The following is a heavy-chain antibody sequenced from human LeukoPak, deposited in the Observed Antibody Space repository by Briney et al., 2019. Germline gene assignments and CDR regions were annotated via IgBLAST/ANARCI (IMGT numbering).Heavy chain of an antibody. CDR2: IYYSGST. CDR1: GGSISSYY. CDR3: ARGLGSGAIFGVVTFFDY. Sequence: SETLSLTCTVSGGSISSYYWSWIRQPPGKGLEWIGYIYYSGSTNYNPSLKSRVTISVDTSKNQFSLKLSSVTAADTAVYYCARGLGSGAIFGVVTFFDYWGQGTLVTVSS. J-gene: IGHJ4*02. V-gene: IGHV4-59*12. D-gene: IGHD3-3*01.